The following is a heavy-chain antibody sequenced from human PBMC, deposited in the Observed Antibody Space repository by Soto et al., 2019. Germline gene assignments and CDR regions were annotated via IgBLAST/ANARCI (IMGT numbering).Heavy chain of an antibody. J-gene: IGHJ6*02. CDR3: ARLGVIAHYYYYGMDV. V-gene: IGHV5-10-1*01. CDR1: GYSFTSYW. CDR2: IDPSDSYT. D-gene: IGHD3-10*01. Sequence: GSLKISCKGSGYSFTSYWISWVRQMPGKGLEWMGRIDPSDSYTNYSPSFQGHVTISADKSISTAYLQWSSLKASDTAMYYCARLGVIAHYYYYGMDVWRQGTTVTVSS.